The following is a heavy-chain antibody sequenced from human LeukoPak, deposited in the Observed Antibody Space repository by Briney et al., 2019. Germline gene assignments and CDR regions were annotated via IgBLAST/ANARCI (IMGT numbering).Heavy chain of an antibody. J-gene: IGHJ4*02. CDR2: IIPILGIA. V-gene: IGHV1-69*02. Sequence: SVKVSCKASGGTFSSYTISWVRQAPGQGLEWMGRIIPILGIANYAQKFQGRVTITADKSTSTAYMELNSLRSEDTAVYYCARSIAVAAPFDYWGQGTLVTVSS. D-gene: IGHD6-19*01. CDR3: ARSIAVAAPFDY. CDR1: GGTFSSYT.